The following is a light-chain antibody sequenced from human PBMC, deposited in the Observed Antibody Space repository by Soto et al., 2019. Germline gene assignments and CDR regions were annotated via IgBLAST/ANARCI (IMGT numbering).Light chain of an antibody. Sequence: DSKITQCATSLTPSVGETITITCRSSQSISSSLNWFQHSPGKPPKLLLFAASNLHAGVPPRFSGSGSGTSFSLTIRSLQPEDFATSYCQQSFNLPRTFGPGTKV. CDR2: AAS. J-gene: IGKJ1*01. CDR1: QSISSS. CDR3: QQSFNLPRT. V-gene: IGKV1-39*01.